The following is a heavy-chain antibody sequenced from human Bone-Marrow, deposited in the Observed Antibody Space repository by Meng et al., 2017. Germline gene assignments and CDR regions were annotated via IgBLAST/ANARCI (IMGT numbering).Heavy chain of an antibody. J-gene: IGHJ4*02. Sequence: QVQLQQWGAGLLMPSETLSLTCAVYGGSFSGYYWSWIRQPPGKGLEWIGEINHSGSTNYNPSLKSRVTISVDTSKNQFSLKLSSVTAADTAVYYCARGARVAGTDYWGQGTLVTVSS. D-gene: IGHD6-19*01. V-gene: IGHV4-34*01. CDR2: INHSGST. CDR1: GGSFSGYY. CDR3: ARGARVAGTDY.